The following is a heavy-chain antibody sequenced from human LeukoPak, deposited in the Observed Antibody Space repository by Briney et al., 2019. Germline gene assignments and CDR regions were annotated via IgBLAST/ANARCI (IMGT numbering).Heavy chain of an antibody. CDR2: FDPEDGET. CDR1: GYTLTELS. Sequence: ASVKVSCKVSGYTLTELSMHWVRQAPGKGLEWMGGFDPEDGETIYAQKFQGRVTITADESTSTAYMELSSLRSEDTAVYYCARCGITMVREVLAFDYWGQGTLVTVSS. V-gene: IGHV1-24*01. J-gene: IGHJ4*02. D-gene: IGHD3-10*01. CDR3: ARCGITMVREVLAFDY.